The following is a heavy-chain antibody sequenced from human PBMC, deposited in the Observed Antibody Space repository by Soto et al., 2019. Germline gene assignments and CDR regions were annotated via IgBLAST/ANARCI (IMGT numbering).Heavy chain of an antibody. CDR2: IVVGSGNT. CDR3: AGDSRTRGDATDYYYYYYMDV. J-gene: IGHJ6*03. V-gene: IGHV1-58*02. CDR1: GFTFTSSA. Sequence: ASVKVSCKASGFTFTSSAMQWVRQARGQRLKWIEWIVVGSGNTNYAQKFQERVTITRDMSTSTAYMELSSLRSEDTAVYYCAGDSRTRGDATDYYYYYYMDVWGKGTTVTVSS. D-gene: IGHD1-7*01.